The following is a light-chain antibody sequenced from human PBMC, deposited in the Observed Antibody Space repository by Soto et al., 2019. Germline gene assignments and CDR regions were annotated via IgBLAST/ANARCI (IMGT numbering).Light chain of an antibody. J-gene: IGKJ3*01. CDR2: DAS. Sequence: EIVLTQSPATLSLSPGERVTLSCRASQNVSTYLAWYQQKPGQAPRLLIYDASDRATGIPARFSGSGSGTDFTLTISSPEPEDSAVYYCHQRTNWRTFGPGTKVDIK. V-gene: IGKV3-11*01. CDR1: QNVSTY. CDR3: HQRTNWRT.